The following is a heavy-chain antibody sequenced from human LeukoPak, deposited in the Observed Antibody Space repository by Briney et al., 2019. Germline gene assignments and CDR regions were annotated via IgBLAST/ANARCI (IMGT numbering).Heavy chain of an antibody. CDR1: GFTFSSYA. CDR3: AKFGVAGQAFDP. J-gene: IGHJ5*02. D-gene: IGHD3-3*01. V-gene: IGHV3-23*01. Sequence: GRSLRLSCAASGFTFSSYAMGSVRQAPRKGLECVSAISGSGGRTYYADSVKGRFTISRDNSKNTLYLQMNSLRAEDTAVYYCAKFGVAGQAFDPWGQGTLVTVCS. CDR2: ISGSGGRT.